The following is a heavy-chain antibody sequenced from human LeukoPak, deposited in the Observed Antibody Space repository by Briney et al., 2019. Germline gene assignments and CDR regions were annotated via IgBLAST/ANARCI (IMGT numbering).Heavy chain of an antibody. Sequence: SETLSLTCTVSGGSISSYYWSWTRQPAGKGLEWIGRIYASGNTNYNPSLKSRVTMSVDTSKNQFSLQLSSVSAADTAVYYCARDGRGYCSGGSCYWFDPWGQGTLVTVSS. J-gene: IGHJ5*02. CDR1: GGSISSYY. CDR3: ARDGRGYCSGGSCYWFDP. D-gene: IGHD2-15*01. CDR2: IYASGNT. V-gene: IGHV4-4*07.